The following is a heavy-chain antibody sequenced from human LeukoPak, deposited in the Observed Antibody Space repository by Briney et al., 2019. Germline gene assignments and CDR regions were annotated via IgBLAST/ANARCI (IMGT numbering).Heavy chain of an antibody. V-gene: IGHV1-2*02. CDR2: INPDSGAT. CDR1: GYIFTGYY. J-gene: IGHJ4*02. Sequence: ASVKVSCKASGYIFTGYYLHWVRQAPGQGPEWMGWINPDSGATNYAEKLQGRVTMTRDTSISTAYMELNRLRSDDTAVYYCAREESIGSYQFLNDYWGQGTLVTVSS. D-gene: IGHD1-26*01. CDR3: AREESIGSYQFLNDY.